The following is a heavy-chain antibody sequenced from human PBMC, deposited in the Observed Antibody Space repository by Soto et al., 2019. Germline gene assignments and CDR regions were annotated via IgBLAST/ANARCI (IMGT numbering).Heavy chain of an antibody. CDR3: ARSMVRGGNAFDI. V-gene: IGHV3-13*04. J-gene: IGHJ3*02. CDR1: GFTFSSYD. Sequence: GGSLRLSCAASGFTFSSYDMHWVRQATGKGLEWVSGIGTAGVAYYPGSVKGRFTISRENAKNSLYLQMNSLRAGDTAVYYCARSMVRGGNAFDIWGQGTMVTVSS. CDR2: IGTAGVA. D-gene: IGHD3-10*01.